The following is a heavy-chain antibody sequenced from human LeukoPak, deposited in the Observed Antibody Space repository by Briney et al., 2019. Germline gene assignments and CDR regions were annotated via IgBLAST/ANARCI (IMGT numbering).Heavy chain of an antibody. J-gene: IGHJ4*02. D-gene: IGHD3-22*01. CDR2: INPNSGGT. Sequence: ASVKVSCKASGYTFTGYYMHWVRQAPGQGLEWMGWINPNSGGTNYAQKFQGWVTMTRDTSISTAYMELSRLRSDDTAVYYCAIIDYYDSSGYPNEGGYWGQGTLVTVSS. V-gene: IGHV1-2*04. CDR3: AIIDYYDSSGYPNEGGY. CDR1: GYTFTGYY.